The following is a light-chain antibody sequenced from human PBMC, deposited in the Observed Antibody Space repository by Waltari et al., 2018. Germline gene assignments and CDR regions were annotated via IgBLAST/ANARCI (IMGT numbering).Light chain of an antibody. CDR1: SSDFGNYNL. CDR3: CSYADSNTWV. CDR2: EAT. J-gene: IGLJ3*02. Sequence: QPALTQPAPVSGSPGQSITISGTGTSSDFGNYNLVSWYHRHPGKPPKLIIYEATKRPSDISNHFSASKSGNTASLTISGLQAEDEADYFCCSYADSNTWVFGGGTRLTVL. V-gene: IGLV2-23*01.